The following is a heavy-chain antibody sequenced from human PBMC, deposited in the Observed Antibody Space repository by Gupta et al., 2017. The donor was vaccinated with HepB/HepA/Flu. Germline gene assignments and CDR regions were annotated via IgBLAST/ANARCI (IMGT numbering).Heavy chain of an antibody. J-gene: IGHJ6*03. D-gene: IGHD3-10*01. CDR2: IIPIFGTA. Sequence: QVQLVQSEAEVKKPGSSVKVSCKASGGTFSSYALSWVRQAPGQGLEWMGGIIPIFGTANYAQKFQGRVTITADESTSTAYMELSSLRSEDTAVYYCARRSFPDSGSFQAPHGNYYYMDVWGKGTTVTVSS. CDR1: GGTFSSYA. V-gene: IGHV1-69*01. CDR3: ARRSFPDSGSFQAPHGNYYYMDV.